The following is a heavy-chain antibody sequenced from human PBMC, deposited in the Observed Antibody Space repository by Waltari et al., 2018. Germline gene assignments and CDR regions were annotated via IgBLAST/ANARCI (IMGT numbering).Heavy chain of an antibody. CDR2: VHHSGKT. CDR1: GDSISGNYW. D-gene: IGHD2-2*01. CDR3: AGDRAIGLFFDY. Sequence: QVQLPASGQGLVKPTGTLSLTCAVSGDSISGNYWWSWVRQSPEKGLEWIGQVHHSGKTHYNPSLQSRVTISVDKPKNQFSLNLNSVTGADTAVYYCAGDRAIGLFFDYWGRGTLVTVSS. J-gene: IGHJ4*02. V-gene: IGHV4-4*02.